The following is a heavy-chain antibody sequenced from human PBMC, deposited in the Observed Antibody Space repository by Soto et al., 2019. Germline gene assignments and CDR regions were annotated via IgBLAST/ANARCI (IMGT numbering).Heavy chain of an antibody. Sequence: QVQLVQSGAEVKKPGASVKVSCKASGYTFTSYGISWVRQAPGQGLEWMGWISAYNGNTNYAQKLQGRVTMTTDTSTSTAYMELRSLRSDDTAVCYCARDAPAIPAAMGEGWFDPWGQGTLVTVSS. CDR3: ARDAPAIPAAMGEGWFDP. V-gene: IGHV1-18*01. D-gene: IGHD2-2*01. CDR2: ISAYNGNT. J-gene: IGHJ5*02. CDR1: GYTFTSYG.